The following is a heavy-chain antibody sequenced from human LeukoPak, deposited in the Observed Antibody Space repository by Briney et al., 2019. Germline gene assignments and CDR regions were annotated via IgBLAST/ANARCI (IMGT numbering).Heavy chain of an antibody. CDR1: GFTFSSYA. D-gene: IGHD2-2*01. CDR3: ARDPHCSSTSCYVDY. V-gene: IGHV3-23*01. Sequence: GSLRLSCAASGFTFSSYAMSWVRQAPGKGLEWVSAISGSGGSTYYADSVKGRFTISRDNSKNTLYLQMNSLRAEDTAVYYCARDPHCSSTSCYVDYWGQGTLVTVSS. CDR2: ISGSGGST. J-gene: IGHJ4*02.